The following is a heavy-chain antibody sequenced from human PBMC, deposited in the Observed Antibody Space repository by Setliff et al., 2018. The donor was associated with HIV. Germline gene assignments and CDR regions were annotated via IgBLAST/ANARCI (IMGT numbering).Heavy chain of an antibody. CDR1: GGSIRSYY. CDR2: IFYSGST. D-gene: IGHD6-13*01. J-gene: IGHJ4*02. CDR3: AREWVVGSSWYVDY. Sequence: SETLSLTCTVSGGSIRSYYWSWIRQPAGKGLEWIGRIFYSGSTNYNPSLKSRVTMSVDTSKGQFPLKLSSVTAADTAVYYCAREWVVGSSWYVDYWGQGTLVTVSS. V-gene: IGHV4-4*07.